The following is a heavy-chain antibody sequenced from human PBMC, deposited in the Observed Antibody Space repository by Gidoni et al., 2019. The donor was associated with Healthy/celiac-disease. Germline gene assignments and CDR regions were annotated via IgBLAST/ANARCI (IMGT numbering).Heavy chain of an antibody. CDR3: ARGGEMTTADY. J-gene: IGHJ4*02. CDR2: ISSSSSYI. V-gene: IGHV3-21*01. D-gene: IGHD4-17*01. CDR1: GFTFSSYS. Sequence: EVQLVESGGGLVKPGGSLRLSCAASGFTFSSYSMNWVRQAPGKGLAWVSSISSSSSYIYYADSVKSRFTISRDNAKNSLYLQMNSLRAEDTAVYYCARGGEMTTADYWGQGTLVTVSS.